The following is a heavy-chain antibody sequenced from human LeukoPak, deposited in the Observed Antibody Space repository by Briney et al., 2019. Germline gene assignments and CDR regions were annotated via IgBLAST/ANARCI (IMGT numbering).Heavy chain of an antibody. CDR2: TYYRSKWYN. CDR3: ARDLGLVAVAANWFDP. V-gene: IGHV6-1*01. Sequence: SQTLSLTCAISGDSVSSNSAAWNWIRHSPSRGLEWLGRTYYRSKWYNDYAVSVKSRITINPDTSKNQFSLQLNSVTPKDTAVYYCARDLGLVAVAANWFDPWGQGTLVTVSS. D-gene: IGHD6-19*01. CDR1: GDSVSSNSAA. J-gene: IGHJ5*02.